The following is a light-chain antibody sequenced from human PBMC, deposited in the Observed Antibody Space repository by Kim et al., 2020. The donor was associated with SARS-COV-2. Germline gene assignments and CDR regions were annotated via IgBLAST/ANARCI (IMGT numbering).Light chain of an antibody. CDR2: DVS. J-gene: IGLJ1*01. Sequence: QSLPISCTGPSSDVAGYNSVSWYQQHPGKAPKLMIYDVSNRPSGVSNRFSGSKSGNTASLTISGLQAEDEADYYCSSYTSSSTLYVFGTGTKVTVL. CDR3: SSYTSSSTLYV. V-gene: IGLV2-14*03. CDR1: SSDVAGYNS.